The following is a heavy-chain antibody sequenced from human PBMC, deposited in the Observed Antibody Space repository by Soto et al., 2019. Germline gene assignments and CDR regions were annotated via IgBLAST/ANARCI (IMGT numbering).Heavy chain of an antibody. CDR1: GYTFTSYA. CDR3: ARRSGYSYGSSYFEY. V-gene: IGHV1-3*01. J-gene: IGHJ4*02. Sequence: ASVKVSCKASGYTFTSYAMHWVRQAPGQRLEWMGWINAGNGNTKYSQKFQGRVTITRDTSASTAYMELSSLRSEDTALYYCARRSGYSYGSSYFEYWGQGTLVTVSS. D-gene: IGHD5-18*01. CDR2: INAGNGNT.